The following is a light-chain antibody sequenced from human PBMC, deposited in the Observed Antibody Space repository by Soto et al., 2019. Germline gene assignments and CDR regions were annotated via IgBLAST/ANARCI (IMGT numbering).Light chain of an antibody. V-gene: IGLV2-23*03. CDR2: EGT. CDR1: SSDVGSYHL. CDR3: CSYGGFSTFVI. Sequence: QSALTQPASVSGSPGQSITISCTGTSSDVGSYHLVSWYQHHPGKAPKLIIYEGTKRPSGISSRFSGSRSGNTASLTISGLQAEDEADYHCCSYGGFSTFVIFGGGTQLTLL. J-gene: IGLJ2*01.